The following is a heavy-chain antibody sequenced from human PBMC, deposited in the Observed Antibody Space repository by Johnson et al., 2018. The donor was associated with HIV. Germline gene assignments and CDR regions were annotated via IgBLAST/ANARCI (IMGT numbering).Heavy chain of an antibody. Sequence: VQLVESGGGLVQPGGSLRLSCAASGFTVSSNYMSWVRQAPGKGLEWVGRLKTKTDGGPTDYATPVKGRFTISRDDSKNTLYLQMNSLKTEDTAVYYCTTTVAGGASWGQGTMVTCSS. D-gene: IGHD6-19*01. CDR1: GFTVSSNY. J-gene: IGHJ3*01. CDR3: TTTVAGGAS. V-gene: IGHV3-15*01. CDR2: LKTKTDGGPT.